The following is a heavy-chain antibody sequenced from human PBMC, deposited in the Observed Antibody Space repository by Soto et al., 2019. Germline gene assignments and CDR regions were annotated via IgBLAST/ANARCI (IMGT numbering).Heavy chain of an antibody. CDR2: IDWDDDK. Sequence: SGPTLVNPTQTLTLTCTFSGFSLSTSGMCVSWIRQPPGKALEWLALIDWDDDKYYSTSLKTRLTISKDTSKNQVVLTMTNMEPVDTATYYCARIRRYYYDSSGLDYWGQGTLVTSPQ. J-gene: IGHJ4*02. D-gene: IGHD3-22*01. CDR3: ARIRRYYYDSSGLDY. V-gene: IGHV2-70*01. CDR1: GFSLSTSGMC.